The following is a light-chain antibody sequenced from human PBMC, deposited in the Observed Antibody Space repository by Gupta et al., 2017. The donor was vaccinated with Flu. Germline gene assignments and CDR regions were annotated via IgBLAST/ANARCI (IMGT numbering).Light chain of an antibody. V-gene: IGKV3-20*01. Sequence: IVLTQSPGILSLSPGEGATLSCRASQNIGSGYLAWYQQRPGQAPRLLIYRVSNRAAGIPERFSGSGSGTDXTLTISXLEPEDFAVYFCQQYGNSPVYSFGXGTKLELK. J-gene: IGKJ2*03. CDR2: RVS. CDR1: QNIGSGY. CDR3: QQYGNSPVYS.